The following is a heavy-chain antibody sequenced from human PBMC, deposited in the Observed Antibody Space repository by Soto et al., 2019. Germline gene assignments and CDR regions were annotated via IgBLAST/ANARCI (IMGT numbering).Heavy chain of an antibody. J-gene: IGHJ5*02. CDR1: GFTFSSYS. Sequence: EVQLVESGGGLVQPGGSLRLSCAASGFTFSSYSMNWVRQAPGKGRGWVSYISCSSSTIYYADSVKGRFTNTRDNAKNSLYLQMNSLRDEDTAVSYCAREGGNLNWFDPWGQGTLVTVSS. CDR2: ISCSSSTI. V-gene: IGHV3-48*02. CDR3: AREGGNLNWFDP. D-gene: IGHD1-26*01.